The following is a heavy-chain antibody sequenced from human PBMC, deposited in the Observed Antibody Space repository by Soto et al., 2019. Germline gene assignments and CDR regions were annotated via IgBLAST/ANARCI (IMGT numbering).Heavy chain of an antibody. Sequence: SETLSLTCAVSGGSISRGGYSWSWFWQPPGGGMEWIGYIYHSGSTYYNPSLKSRVTISVDRSKNQFSPKLSSVTASDTAVYYCASVTDYWGQGTLVTVS. CDR2: IYHSGST. D-gene: IGHD4-4*01. J-gene: IGHJ4*02. V-gene: IGHV4-30-2*01. CDR1: GGSISRGGYS. CDR3: ASVTDY.